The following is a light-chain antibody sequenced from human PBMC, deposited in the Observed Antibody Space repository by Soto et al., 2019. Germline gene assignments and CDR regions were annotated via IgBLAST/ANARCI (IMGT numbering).Light chain of an antibody. CDR1: SGDVGGYNY. V-gene: IGLV2-8*01. CDR3: SSLAGSAIFV. Sequence: QSALTQPPSASGSPGQSVTISCTGTSGDVGGYNYVSWYQQHPGKAPKLMIYEVSKRPSGVPDRFSGSKSGDTASLTVSGPKVEEGVIYSCSSLAGSAIFVFGTGTKPPAL. J-gene: IGLJ1*01. CDR2: EVS.